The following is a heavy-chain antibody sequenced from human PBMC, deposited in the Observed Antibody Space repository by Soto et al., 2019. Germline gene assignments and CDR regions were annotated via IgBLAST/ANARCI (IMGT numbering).Heavy chain of an antibody. CDR3: AREVQVHTPAFVY. J-gene: IGHJ4*02. V-gene: IGHV1-69*19. D-gene: IGHD3-10*01. CDR1: GGXXXTYA. Sequence: QVXXXXSGXXXKKPGSSVKXXXXXSGGXXXTYAMNWVRQAPGQGPEWMGDISPMFGAANYAPKFQGRVTITADESTGTSYMQLSSLTSEDTALYFCAREVQVHTPAFVYWGQGTLVTVSS. CDR2: ISPMFGAA.